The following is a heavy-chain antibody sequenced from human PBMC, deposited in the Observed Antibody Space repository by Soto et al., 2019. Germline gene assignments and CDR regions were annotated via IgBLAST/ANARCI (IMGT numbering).Heavy chain of an antibody. CDR1: GYTFTSHY. Sequence: GASVKVSCKASGYTFTSHYMHWVRQAPGQGLEWMGIINPSGGSTSYAQKFQGRVTMTRDTSTSTVYMELSSLRSEDTAVYYCARGLIPGSYLYYFDYWGQGTLVTVSS. J-gene: IGHJ4*02. CDR2: INPSGGST. D-gene: IGHD3-10*01. V-gene: IGHV1-46*01. CDR3: ARGLIPGSYLYYFDY.